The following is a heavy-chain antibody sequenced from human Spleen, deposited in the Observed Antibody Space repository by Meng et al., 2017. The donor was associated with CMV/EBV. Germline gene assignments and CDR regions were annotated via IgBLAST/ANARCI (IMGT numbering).Heavy chain of an antibody. CDR2: IRYDGSNK. CDR1: GFSFSGYG. J-gene: IGHJ3*02. V-gene: IGHV3-30*02. CDR3: ANDPDAFDI. Sequence: VVSLRLSCATSGFSFSGYGIHWVRQGPGKGLEWVAFIRYDGSNKYYADSVKGRFTISRDNSKNTLYLQMNSLRAEDTAVYYCANDPDAFDIWGQGTMVTVSS.